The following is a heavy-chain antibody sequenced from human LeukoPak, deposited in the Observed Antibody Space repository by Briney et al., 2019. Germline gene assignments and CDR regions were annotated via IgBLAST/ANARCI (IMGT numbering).Heavy chain of an antibody. J-gene: IGHJ4*02. CDR3: ARAFVTAAGFFDT. Sequence: GGSLRLSCAASGFTVSSSYMSWVRQAPGKGLEWVSVIYSGGDAHYAGSVKGRFTISRDNSVNTLYLQMNSLRTEDTAVYYCARAFVTAAGFFDTWGQGTLVTVSS. CDR1: GFTVSSSY. D-gene: IGHD6-13*01. CDR2: IYSGGDA. V-gene: IGHV3-66*02.